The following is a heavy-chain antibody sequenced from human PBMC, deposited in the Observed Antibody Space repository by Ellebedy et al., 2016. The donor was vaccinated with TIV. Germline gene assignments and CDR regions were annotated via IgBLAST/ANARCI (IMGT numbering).Heavy chain of an antibody. CDR3: GRGAIVDY. CDR1: GFTFTIYW. D-gene: IGHD3-16*02. V-gene: IGHV3-7*04. Sequence: GGSLRLSCAASGFTFTIYWMTWVRQAPGKGLEWVANIKEDGSEKYYVDSVKGRFTISRDNAKNSVYLQMNSLRAEDTAVYYCGRGAIVDYWGQGTLVTVSS. J-gene: IGHJ4*02. CDR2: IKEDGSEK.